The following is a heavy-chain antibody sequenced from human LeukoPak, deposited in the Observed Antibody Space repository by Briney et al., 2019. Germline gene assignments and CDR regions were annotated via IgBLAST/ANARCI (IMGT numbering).Heavy chain of an antibody. J-gene: IGHJ4*02. D-gene: IGHD3-10*01. CDR1: GGSISSYY. CDR2: IYTSGST. CDR3: ARDSYYYGSGSYYLDY. Sequence: SETLSLTCTVSGGSISSYYWSWIRPPAGKGLEWIGRIYTSGSTNYNPSLKSRVTMSVDTSKNQFSLKLSSVTAADTAVYYCARDSYYYGSGSYYLDYWGQGTLVTVSS. V-gene: IGHV4-4*07.